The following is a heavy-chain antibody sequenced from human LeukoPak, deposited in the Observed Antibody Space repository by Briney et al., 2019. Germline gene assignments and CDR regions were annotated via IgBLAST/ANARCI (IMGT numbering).Heavy chain of an antibody. J-gene: IGHJ5*02. V-gene: IGHV4-31*03. Sequence: TSETLSLTCTVSGGSISSGGYYWSWIRQHPGKGLEWIGYIYYSGSTYYNPSLKSRVTISVDTSKNRFSLKLSSVTAADTAVYYCARELSSGYYYGPSYNWFDPWGQGTLVTVSS. CDR3: ARELSSGYYYGPSYNWFDP. CDR2: IYYSGST. D-gene: IGHD3-22*01. CDR1: GGSISSGGYY.